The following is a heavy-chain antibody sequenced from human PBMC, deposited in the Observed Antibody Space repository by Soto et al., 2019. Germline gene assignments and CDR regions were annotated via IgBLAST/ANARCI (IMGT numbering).Heavy chain of an antibody. Sequence: GASVKVSCKASGYTFTSYYIHWVRQAPGQGLEWVGIINPTGGSTTYAQKFQDTVAMTRDTSTNTVYMELSSLTSEYTAVYYCARSLSPTVNFDFWGQGTLVTVS. J-gene: IGHJ4*02. CDR2: INPTGGST. V-gene: IGHV1-46*03. CDR1: GYTFTSYY. D-gene: IGHD4-4*01. CDR3: ARSLSPTVNFDF.